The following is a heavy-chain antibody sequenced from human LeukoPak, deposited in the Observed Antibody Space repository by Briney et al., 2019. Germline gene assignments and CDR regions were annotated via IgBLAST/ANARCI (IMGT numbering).Heavy chain of an antibody. V-gene: IGHV3-53*04. CDR2: IYSGADT. CDR1: GFTFRRSW. D-gene: IGHD2-15*01. CDR3: ARAQYCSGGSCYSGTLGS. Sequence: GGSLRLSCATSGFTFRRSWMTWVRQAPGKGLEWVSVIYSGADTYYADSVKGRFTISRHSSQNTVYLQMNSLRPEDTTVYYCARAQYCSGGSCYSGTLGSWGQGTLVTVSS. J-gene: IGHJ5*02.